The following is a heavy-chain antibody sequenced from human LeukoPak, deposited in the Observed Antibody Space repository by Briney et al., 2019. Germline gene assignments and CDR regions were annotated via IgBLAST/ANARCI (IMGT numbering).Heavy chain of an antibody. D-gene: IGHD3-3*01. J-gene: IGHJ4*02. CDR2: IYHSGST. CDR1: GGSIRNYY. CDR3: ARSRVWSDYLGYFDY. Sequence: PSETLSLTCTVSGGSIRNYYWSWIRQPPGEGLEWIGYIYHSGSTNYNPSLKSRVNVSVDMAKNQISLKMSSVTAADTAVYYCARSRVWSDYLGYFDYWGQGILVTVSS. V-gene: IGHV4-59*13.